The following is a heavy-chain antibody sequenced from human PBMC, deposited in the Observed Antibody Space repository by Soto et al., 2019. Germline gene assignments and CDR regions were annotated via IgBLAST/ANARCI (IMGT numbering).Heavy chain of an antibody. CDR3: ARTQPEYSSGWYEISLGNYYYGMDV. Sequence: SVKVSSKASGGTFSSYAISWVRQAPGQGLEWMGGIIPIFGTANYAQKFQGRVTITADESTSTAYMELSSLRSEDTAVYYCARTQPEYSSGWYEISLGNYYYGMDVWGQGTTVTVSS. CDR2: IIPIFGTA. J-gene: IGHJ6*02. CDR1: GGTFSSYA. V-gene: IGHV1-69*13. D-gene: IGHD6-19*01.